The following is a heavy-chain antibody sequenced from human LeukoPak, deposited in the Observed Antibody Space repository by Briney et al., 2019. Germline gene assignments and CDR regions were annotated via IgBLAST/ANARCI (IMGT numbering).Heavy chain of an antibody. Sequence: ASVKVSCKASGYTFVSHGVHWVRQAPGQRLEWMGMINVGNGNTQYSQNFQGRVTFSRDISANTIYMGLSSLRIEDTAIYYCARADGPGTWTINYWGRGTLVTVSS. CDR1: GYTFVSHG. J-gene: IGHJ4*02. CDR2: INVGNGNT. D-gene: IGHD3-10*01. CDR3: ARADGPGTWTINY. V-gene: IGHV1-3*01.